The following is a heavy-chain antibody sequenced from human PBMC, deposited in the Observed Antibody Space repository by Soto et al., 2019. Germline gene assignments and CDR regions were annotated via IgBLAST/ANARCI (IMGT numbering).Heavy chain of an antibody. CDR1: GGSISSGDYY. Sequence: QVQLQESGPGLVKPSQTLSLTCTVSGGSISSGDYYWSWIRQPPGKGLEWIGYIYYSGSTYYNPSLKSRVTISVDTSKIQFSLKLSYVTAADTAVYYCAREYYYDSSGYLNCYGMDVWGQGTTVTVSS. CDR2: IYYSGST. CDR3: AREYYYDSSGYLNCYGMDV. V-gene: IGHV4-30-4*01. D-gene: IGHD3-22*01. J-gene: IGHJ6*02.